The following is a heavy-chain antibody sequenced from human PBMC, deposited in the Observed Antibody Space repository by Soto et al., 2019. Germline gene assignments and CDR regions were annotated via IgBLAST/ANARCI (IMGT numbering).Heavy chain of an antibody. Sequence: TLSLTCTVSGGSISSGGYYWSWIRQHPGKGLEWIGYIYYSGSTYYNSSLKSRVTISVDTSKNQFSLKLSSVTAADTAVYYCARALGPYYYGSGSYPNGFDYWGQGTLVTVSS. CDR1: GGSISSGGYY. V-gene: IGHV4-31*03. D-gene: IGHD3-10*01. CDR2: IYYSGST. J-gene: IGHJ4*02. CDR3: ARALGPYYYGSGSYPNGFDY.